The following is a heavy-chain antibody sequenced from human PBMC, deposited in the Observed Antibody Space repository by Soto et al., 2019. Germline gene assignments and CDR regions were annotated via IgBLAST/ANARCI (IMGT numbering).Heavy chain of an antibody. D-gene: IGHD3-10*01. CDR1: GGSISSGGYY. V-gene: IGHV4-31*03. CDR2: IYYSGST. Sequence: QVQLQESGPGLVKPSQTLSLTCTVSGGSISSGGYYWSWIRQHPGKGLEWIGYIYYSGSTYYNPSLKSRVTISVDTSKNQFALKRSSVTAADKAVYYCARIPMAHLHKDRDYYYGMDVWGQGTTVTVSS. J-gene: IGHJ6*02. CDR3: ARIPMAHLHKDRDYYYGMDV.